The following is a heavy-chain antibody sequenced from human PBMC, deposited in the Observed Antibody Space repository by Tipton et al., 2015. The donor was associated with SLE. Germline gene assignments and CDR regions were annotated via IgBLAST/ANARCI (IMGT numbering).Heavy chain of an antibody. D-gene: IGHD4-11*01. J-gene: IGHJ6*03. CDR1: GGSISSYY. CDR3: ASDYSNAHYSYYFMDV. CDR2: IYYSGST. Sequence: TLSLTCTVSGGSISSYYWNWFRQPPGKGLEWIGYIYYSGSTNYNPPLKSRVTISVDRSQNQFSLRLSSVSAADTAVYYCASDYSNAHYSYYFMDVGGKGTTVPVSS. V-gene: IGHV4-59*01.